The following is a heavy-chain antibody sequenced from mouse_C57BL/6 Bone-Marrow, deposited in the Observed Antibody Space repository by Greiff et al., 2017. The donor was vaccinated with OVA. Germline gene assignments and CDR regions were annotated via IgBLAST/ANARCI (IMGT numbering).Heavy chain of an antibody. Sequence: QVQLQQPGAELVMPGASVKLSCKASGYTFTSYWMHWVKQRPGQGLEWIGEIDPSDSYTNYNQKFKGKSTLNVDKSSSTAYMQLSSLTSEDSAVYYCAVGYFDVWGTGTTVTVSS. CDR1: GYTFTSYW. CDR2: IDPSDSYT. J-gene: IGHJ1*03. V-gene: IGHV1-69*01. CDR3: AVGYFDV.